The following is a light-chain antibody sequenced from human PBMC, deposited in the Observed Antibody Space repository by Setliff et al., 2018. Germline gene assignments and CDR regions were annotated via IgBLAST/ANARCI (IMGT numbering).Light chain of an antibody. CDR1: SSDVGDYNY. CDR3: CSYAGSYIL. V-gene: IGLV2-11*01. Sequence: QSALTQPRSVSESPGQSVTISCTGISSDVGDYNYVSWYQQHPGKAPRLMIYDVNKRPSGVPDRFSGSKSGNTASLTISGLQAEDEADYYCCSYAGSYILIGGGTQLTVL. CDR2: DVN. J-gene: IGLJ2*01.